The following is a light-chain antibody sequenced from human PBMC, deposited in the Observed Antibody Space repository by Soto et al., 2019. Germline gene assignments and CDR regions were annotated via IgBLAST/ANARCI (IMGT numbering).Light chain of an antibody. CDR2: DAS. Sequence: AIQLTQSPSSLSASVGDRVTITCRASQTISRTLAWLQQKPGKAPYLLIYDASSLESGVPSRFSGSGSGTDFTLTISSLQPEDFATYYCQQFNSYPLTFGGGTKVEI. CDR1: QTISRT. CDR3: QQFNSYPLT. V-gene: IGKV1-13*02. J-gene: IGKJ4*01.